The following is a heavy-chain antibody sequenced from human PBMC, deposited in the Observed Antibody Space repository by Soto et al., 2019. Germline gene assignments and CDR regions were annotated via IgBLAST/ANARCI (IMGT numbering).Heavy chain of an antibody. D-gene: IGHD2-2*01. V-gene: IGHV1-69*08. CDR2: IIPIFGIP. CDR1: GGTFSRYS. J-gene: IGHJ6*02. Sequence: QVQLEQSGAEVKKPGSSVKVSCKASGGTFSRYSITWVRQAPGHGLEWIGRIIPIFGIPTYAQKFQGRVTITADESTSTAYMELSSLRSDDTAVYYCAREDRDRETGLVPAAIDGMDVWGQGTTVTVSS. CDR3: AREDRDRETGLVPAAIDGMDV.